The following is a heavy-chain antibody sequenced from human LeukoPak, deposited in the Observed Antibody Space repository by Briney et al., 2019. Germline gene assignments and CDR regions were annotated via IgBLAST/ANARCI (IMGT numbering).Heavy chain of an antibody. CDR3: ARASRGYYYYYGMDV. D-gene: IGHD3-10*01. J-gene: IGHJ6*02. CDR1: GFTFSSYD. Sequence: GGSLRLSCAASGFTFSSYDMHWVRQATGKGLEWVSAIGTAGDTYYPGSVKGRFTISRENAKNSLYLQMNSLRAGDTAVYYCARASRGYYYYYGMDVWGQGTTVTVSS. V-gene: IGHV3-13*01. CDR2: IGTAGDT.